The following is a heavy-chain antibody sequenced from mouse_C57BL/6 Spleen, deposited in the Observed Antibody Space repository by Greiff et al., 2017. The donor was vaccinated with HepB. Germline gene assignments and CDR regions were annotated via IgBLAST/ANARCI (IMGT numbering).Heavy chain of an antibody. CDR1: GYAFSSYW. V-gene: IGHV1-80*01. J-gene: IGHJ4*01. Sequence: QVQLQQSGAELVKPGASVKISCKASGYAFSSYWMNWVKQRPGKGLEWIGQIYPGDGDTNYNGKFKGKATLTADKSSSTAYMQLSSLTSEDSAVYFCARGGFYYYGSSYYAMDYWGQGTSVTVSS. D-gene: IGHD1-1*01. CDR3: ARGGFYYYGSSYYAMDY. CDR2: IYPGDGDT.